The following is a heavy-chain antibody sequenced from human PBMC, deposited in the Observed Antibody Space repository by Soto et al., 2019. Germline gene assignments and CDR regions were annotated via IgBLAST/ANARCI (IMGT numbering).Heavy chain of an antibody. Sequence: EVQLVESGGGLVKPGGSLRLSCAASGFTFSSYSMNWVRQAPGKGLEWVSSISSSSSYIYYADSVKGRFTISRDNAKNSLYLQMNSLRAEDTAVYYCARDVGIAAADVGYYYYYGMDVWGQGTTVTVSS. J-gene: IGHJ6*02. CDR1: GFTFSSYS. D-gene: IGHD6-13*01. CDR3: ARDVGIAAADVGYYYYYGMDV. CDR2: ISSSSSYI. V-gene: IGHV3-21*01.